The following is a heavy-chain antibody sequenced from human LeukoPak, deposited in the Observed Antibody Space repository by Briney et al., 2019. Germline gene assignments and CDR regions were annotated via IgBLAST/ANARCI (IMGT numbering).Heavy chain of an antibody. D-gene: IGHD2-15*01. Sequence: ASVKVSCKASGYTFTSYAMNWVRQAPGQGLKWMGWINTNTGNPTYAQGFTGRFVFSLDTSVSTAYLQISSLKAEDTAVYYCARKIVVVVAAKRLYYYGMDVWGQGTTVTVSS. V-gene: IGHV7-4-1*02. CDR2: INTNTGNP. J-gene: IGHJ6*02. CDR3: ARKIVVVVAAKRLYYYGMDV. CDR1: GYTFTSYA.